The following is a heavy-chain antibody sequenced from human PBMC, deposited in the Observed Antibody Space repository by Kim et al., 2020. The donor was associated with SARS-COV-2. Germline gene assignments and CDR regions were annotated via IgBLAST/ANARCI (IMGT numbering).Heavy chain of an antibody. CDR3: ATKDYDGSGFYYFDY. V-gene: IGHV1-3*01. D-gene: IGHD3-22*01. J-gene: IGHJ4*02. Sequence: QNFQGRVTFTRDTSASTAYMELRSLRSEDTAVYYCATKDYDGSGFYYFDYWGQGTLVTVSS.